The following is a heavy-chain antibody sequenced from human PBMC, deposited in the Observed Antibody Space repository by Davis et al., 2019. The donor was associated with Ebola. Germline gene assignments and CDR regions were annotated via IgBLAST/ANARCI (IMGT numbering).Heavy chain of an antibody. D-gene: IGHD6-13*01. Sequence: GESLKISCAASGFTFENYAMSWVRQAPGKGLEWVSVISGSGGSTYYADSVKGRFTISRDNSKNTLYLQMNSLRAGDTAIYYCAKDLTLYSSTWSNWFDPWGQGTLVTVSS. J-gene: IGHJ5*02. CDR3: AKDLTLYSSTWSNWFDP. CDR2: ISGSGGST. CDR1: GFTFENYA. V-gene: IGHV3-23*01.